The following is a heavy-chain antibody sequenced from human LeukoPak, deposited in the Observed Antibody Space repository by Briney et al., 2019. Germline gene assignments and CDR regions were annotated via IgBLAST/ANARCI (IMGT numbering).Heavy chain of an antibody. Sequence: ASVKVSCKASGYTFTSYDINWVRQATGQGLEWMGWMNPNSGNTGYAQKFQGRVTITRNTSISTAYMELSSLRSADTAVYYCARVYYDFWSGYYTNYYMDVWGKGTTVTVSS. CDR3: ARVYYDFWSGYYTNYYMDV. J-gene: IGHJ6*03. CDR1: GYTFTSYD. CDR2: MNPNSGNT. D-gene: IGHD3-3*01. V-gene: IGHV1-8*03.